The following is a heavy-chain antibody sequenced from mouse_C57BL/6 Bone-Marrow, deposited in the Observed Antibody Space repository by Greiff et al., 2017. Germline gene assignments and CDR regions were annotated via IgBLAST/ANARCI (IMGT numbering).Heavy chain of an antibody. D-gene: IGHD2-12*01. V-gene: IGHV1-81*01. J-gene: IGHJ1*03. CDR1: GYTFTSYG. CDR3: ARNYRRYFDV. CDR2: IYPRSGYT. Sequence: LQESGAELARPGASLKLSCKASGYTFTSYGMSWVKQTTGQGLEWIGEIYPRSGYTYYTEKVKGKATLTADKSSSTAYMELRSLTSEDTAVYFCARNYRRYFDVWGTGTTVTVSS.